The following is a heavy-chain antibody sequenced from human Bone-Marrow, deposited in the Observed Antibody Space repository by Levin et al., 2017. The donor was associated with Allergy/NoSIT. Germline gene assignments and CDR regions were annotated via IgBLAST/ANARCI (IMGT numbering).Heavy chain of an antibody. Sequence: ASQTLSLTCAVSGGSLTNGDYYWSWIRQSPGKGLEWIGYIYYSGSTYYNPSLKSRVLISIDTSENQFSLKLKSVTAADTAVYFCARAAYYEFVWGSFRFFDHWGQGSLVTVSS. V-gene: IGHV4-30-4*01. D-gene: IGHD3-16*02. CDR3: ARAAYYEFVWGSFRFFDH. CDR1: GGSLTNGDYY. CDR2: IYYSGST. J-gene: IGHJ4*02.